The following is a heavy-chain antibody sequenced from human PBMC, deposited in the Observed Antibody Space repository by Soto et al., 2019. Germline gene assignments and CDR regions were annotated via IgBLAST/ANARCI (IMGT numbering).Heavy chain of an antibody. CDR3: ARASLRSHPTPRGWFDP. D-gene: IGHD2-2*01. CDR2: IIPIFGTA. J-gene: IGHJ5*02. V-gene: IGHV1-69*13. CDR1: GWTFSIDA. Sequence: GASVKVSRKAAGWTFSIDAISWVRQAPGQGLEWMGGIIPIFGTANYAQKFQGRVTITADESTSTAYMELSSLRSEDTAVYYCARASLRSHPTPRGWFDPWGQGTLVTVSS.